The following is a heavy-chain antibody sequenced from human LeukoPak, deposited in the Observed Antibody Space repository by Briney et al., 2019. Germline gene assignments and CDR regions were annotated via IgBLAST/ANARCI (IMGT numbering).Heavy chain of an antibody. Sequence: AGRSLRLSCAASGFTFSNYAMHWVRQAPGKGLEWVAVISYDGSNQNYADSVKGRFTISRDNSKNTLHLQMNSLRGEDTAVYYCARPGGAPLFWYFDLWGRGTLVTVSS. CDR1: GFTFSNYA. J-gene: IGHJ2*01. CDR3: ARPGGAPLFWYFDL. CDR2: ISYDGSNQ. V-gene: IGHV3-30-3*01. D-gene: IGHD1-26*01.